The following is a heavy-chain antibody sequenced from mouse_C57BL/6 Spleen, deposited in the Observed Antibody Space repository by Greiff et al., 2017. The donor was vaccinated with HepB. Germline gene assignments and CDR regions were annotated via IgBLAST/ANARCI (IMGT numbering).Heavy chain of an antibody. CDR2: IYPGDGDT. D-gene: IGHD2-2*01. J-gene: IGHJ1*03. Sequence: QVQLQQSGPELVKPGASVKISCKASGYAFSSSWMNWVKQRPGKGLEWIGRIYPGDGDTNYNGKFKGKATLTADKSSSTAYMQLSSLTSEDSAVYFCARRANGYYRYFDVWGTGTTVTVSS. CDR3: ARRANGYYRYFDV. V-gene: IGHV1-82*01. CDR1: GYAFSSSW.